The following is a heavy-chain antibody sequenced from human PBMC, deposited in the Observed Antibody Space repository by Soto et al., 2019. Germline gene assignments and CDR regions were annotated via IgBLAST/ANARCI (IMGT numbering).Heavy chain of an antibody. CDR1: GGSISSGDYY. Sequence: SETLSLTCTVSGGSISSGDYYWSWIRQPPGKVLEWIGYIYYSGSTYYNPSLKSRVTISVDTSKNQFSLKLSSVTAADTAVYYCASMLGYCSSTSCYGSLDYWGQGTLVTVYS. V-gene: IGHV4-30-4*01. CDR3: ASMLGYCSSTSCYGSLDY. J-gene: IGHJ4*02. D-gene: IGHD2-2*01. CDR2: IYYSGST.